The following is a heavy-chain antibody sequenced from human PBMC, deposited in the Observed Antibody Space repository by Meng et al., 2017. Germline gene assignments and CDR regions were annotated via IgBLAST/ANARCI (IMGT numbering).Heavy chain of an antibody. Sequence: QGQLVYFGPEVKKPGASGKVSCNASAQPHCSDGFAWVRQVPGKGLVWMGWINAYNGYTDYAQKFLGRVTLTPDTSTNTGYMELRSLTSDDTAVYYCATRGNPYLDCWGQGTLVTVSS. V-gene: IGHV1-18*01. CDR3: ATRGNPYLDC. CDR2: INAYNGYT. CDR1: AQPHCSDG. J-gene: IGHJ4*02.